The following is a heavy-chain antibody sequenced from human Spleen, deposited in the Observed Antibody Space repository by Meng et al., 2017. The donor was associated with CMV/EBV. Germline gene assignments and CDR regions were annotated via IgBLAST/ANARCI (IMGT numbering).Heavy chain of an antibody. D-gene: IGHD1-26*01. V-gene: IGHV3-53*01. CDR1: GFAVNSYY. CDR2: IYSSGST. CDR3: AKIGSFTYYYYGMDV. J-gene: IGHJ6*02. Sequence: GGSLRLSCAASGFAVNSYYMSWVRQSPGKGLEWVSVIYSSGSTYFADSVKGRFTVSRDSSKNMLYLQMDSLGAEDTAVYYCAKIGSFTYYYYGMDVWGQGTTVTVSS.